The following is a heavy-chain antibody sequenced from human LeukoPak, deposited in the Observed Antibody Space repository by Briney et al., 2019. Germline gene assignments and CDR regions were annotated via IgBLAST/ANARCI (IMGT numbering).Heavy chain of an antibody. CDR2: IYYSGST. CDR3: AREVRYSSALKDWFDP. J-gene: IGHJ5*02. CDR1: GGSISSSTDY. Sequence: SETLSLTCTVSGGSISSSTDYWGWIRQPPGKGLEWIANIYYSGSTYYNPSLKSRVTISVDTSKKQFSLKLSSVTAADTAVYYCAREVRYSSALKDWFDPWGQGTLVTVSS. V-gene: IGHV4-39*07. D-gene: IGHD6-19*01.